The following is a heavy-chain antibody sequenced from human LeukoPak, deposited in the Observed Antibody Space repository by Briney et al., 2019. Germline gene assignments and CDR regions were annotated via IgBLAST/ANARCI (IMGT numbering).Heavy chain of an antibody. CDR2: INPNSGGT. CDR3: ARVSPGSSSGDFDY. CDR1: GYTFTGYY. J-gene: IGHJ4*02. D-gene: IGHD6-6*01. Sequence: ASVKVSCKASGYTFTGYYMHWVRQAPGQGLEWRGWINPNSGGTNYAQKFQGRVTMTRDTSISTAYMELSGLRSDDTAVYYCARVSPGSSSGDFDYWGQGTLVTVSS. V-gene: IGHV1-2*02.